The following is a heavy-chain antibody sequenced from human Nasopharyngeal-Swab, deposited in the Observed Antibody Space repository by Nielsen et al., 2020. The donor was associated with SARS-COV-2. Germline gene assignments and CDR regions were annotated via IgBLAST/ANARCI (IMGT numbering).Heavy chain of an antibody. D-gene: IGHD6-19*01. V-gene: IGHV1-18*01. CDR3: ARSTIAVAGRGISDY. J-gene: IGHJ4*02. CDR1: GYTFTSYG. CDR2: ISAYNGNT. Sequence: ASVKVSCKASGYTFTSYGISWVRQAPGQGLEWMGWISAYNGNTNYAQKLQGRVTMTTDTSTSTAYMELRSLRSDDTAVYYRARSTIAVAGRGISDYWGQGTLVTVSS.